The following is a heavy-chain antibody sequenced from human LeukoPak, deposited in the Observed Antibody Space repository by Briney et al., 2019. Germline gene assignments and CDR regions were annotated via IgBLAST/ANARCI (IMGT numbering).Heavy chain of an antibody. D-gene: IGHD1-26*01. CDR2: ISSSSSTI. V-gene: IGHV3-48*04. Sequence: GGSLRLFCAASGFTFSSYSMNWVRQAPGKGLEWVSFISSSSSTIYYADSVKGRFTISRDNAKNSLYLQMNSLRAEDTAVYYCARDRGGSYSAIDYWGQGTLVTVSS. J-gene: IGHJ4*02. CDR1: GFTFSSYS. CDR3: ARDRGGSYSAIDY.